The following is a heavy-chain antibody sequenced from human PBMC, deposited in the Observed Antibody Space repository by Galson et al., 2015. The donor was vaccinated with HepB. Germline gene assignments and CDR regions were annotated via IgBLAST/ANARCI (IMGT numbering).Heavy chain of an antibody. V-gene: IGHV3-30-3*01. CDR3: ARDGHYYDYRGYFYY. CDR2: ISYDESNK. CDR1: GFTFSNFP. Sequence: SLRLSCAASGFTFSNFPMHWVRQAPGQGLEWVALISYDESNKYYADSVKGRFTISRDISKNMLYLQMDSLRPEDTAVYYCARDGHYYDYRGYFYYWGQGTLVTVST. D-gene: IGHD3-16*01. J-gene: IGHJ4*02.